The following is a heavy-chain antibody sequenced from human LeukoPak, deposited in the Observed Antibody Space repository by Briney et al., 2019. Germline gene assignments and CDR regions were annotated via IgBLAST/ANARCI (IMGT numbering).Heavy chain of an antibody. CDR2: IIPIFGTA. Sequence: ASVKVSCKASGGTFSSYAISWLRQAPGQGLEWMGGIIPIFGTANYAQKFQGRVTITTDESTSTAYMELSSLRSEDTAVYYCARAQHDYSSRGRVYYFDYWGQGTLVTVSS. CDR3: ARAQHDYSSRGRVYYFDY. D-gene: IGHD4/OR15-4a*01. J-gene: IGHJ4*02. V-gene: IGHV1-69*05. CDR1: GGTFSSYA.